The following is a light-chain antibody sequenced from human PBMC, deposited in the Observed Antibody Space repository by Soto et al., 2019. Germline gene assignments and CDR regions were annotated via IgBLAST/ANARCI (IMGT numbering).Light chain of an antibody. V-gene: IGLV2-8*01. CDR1: GSDVDDYNY. Sequence: QSALTQPPSASGSPGQSVTISCTGTGSDVDDYNYVSWYQQLPGKAPKLMIYEVSERPSGVPDRFSGSKSGNTASLTVSGLQAEDEADYYCSSYADNNNLLFGGGTKVTVL. CDR2: EVS. J-gene: IGLJ2*01. CDR3: SSYADNNNLL.